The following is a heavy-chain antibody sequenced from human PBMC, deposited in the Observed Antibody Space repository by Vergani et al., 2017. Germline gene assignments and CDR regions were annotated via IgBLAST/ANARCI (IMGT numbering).Heavy chain of an antibody. CDR3: ARDTTYYYGMDV. D-gene: IGHD1-26*01. J-gene: IGHJ6*02. CDR2: IGTAGDT. V-gene: IGHV3-13*04. CDR1: GFTFSSYD. Sequence: EVQLVESGGGLVQPGGSLRLSCAASGFTFSSYDMHWVRQATGKGLEWVSAIGTAGDTYYPGSVKGRFTISRENAKNSLYLQMNSLRAEDTAVYYCARDTTYYYGMDVWGQGTTVTVSS.